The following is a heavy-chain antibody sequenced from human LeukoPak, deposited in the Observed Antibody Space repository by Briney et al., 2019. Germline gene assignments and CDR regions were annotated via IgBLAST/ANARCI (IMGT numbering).Heavy chain of an antibody. J-gene: IGHJ6*03. D-gene: IGHD3-16*01. Sequence: PGGSLRLSCAASGFTVSTNYMTWVRQAPGKGLEWVSVIYTGGSTFYADSVKDRFTISRDNSKNTLYLQMNSLRAEDTAVYYCAKGVGYYYYMDVWGKGTTVTVSS. CDR2: IYTGGST. CDR3: AKGVGYYYYMDV. V-gene: IGHV3-66*01. CDR1: GFTVSTNY.